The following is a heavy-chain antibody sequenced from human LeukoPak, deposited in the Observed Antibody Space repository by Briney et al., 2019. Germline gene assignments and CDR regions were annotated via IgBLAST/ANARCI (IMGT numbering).Heavy chain of an antibody. CDR3: ATTPQLDFDY. D-gene: IGHD2-2*03. CDR2: VSSSSSTI. V-gene: IGHV3-48*01. Sequence: GGSLRLSCAASGFTFSSYSMNWVRQAPGKGLEWVSYVSSSSSTIYYADSVKGRFTISRDNAKNSLYLQMNSLRAEDTAVYYCATTPQLDFDYWGQGTLVTVSS. J-gene: IGHJ4*02. CDR1: GFTFSSYS.